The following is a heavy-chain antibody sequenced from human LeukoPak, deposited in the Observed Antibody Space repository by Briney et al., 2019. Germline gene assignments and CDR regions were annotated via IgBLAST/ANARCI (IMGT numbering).Heavy chain of an antibody. V-gene: IGHV3-21*01. J-gene: IGHJ4*02. Sequence: NPGGSLRLSCAASGFTFSSYSMNWVRQAPGKGLEWVSSISSSSSYIYYADSVKGRFTISRDNAKNSLYLQMNSLRAEDTAVYYCARASPGTTGTAHFDYWGQGTLVTVSS. CDR3: ARASPGTTGTAHFDY. D-gene: IGHD1-1*01. CDR1: GFTFSSYS. CDR2: ISSSSSYI.